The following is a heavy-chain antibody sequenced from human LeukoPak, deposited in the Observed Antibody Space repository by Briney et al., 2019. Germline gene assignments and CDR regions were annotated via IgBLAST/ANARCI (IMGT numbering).Heavy chain of an antibody. V-gene: IGHV4-39*07. CDR2: IYYSGST. CDR1: GGSISSSSYY. Sequence: SETLSLTCTVSGGSISSSSYYWGWIRQPPVKGLEWIGSIYYSGSTYYNPSLKSRATISVDTSKNQLSLKLSSVTAADTAVYYCARDGEDTAMVFGYWGQGTLVTVSS. J-gene: IGHJ4*02. CDR3: ARDGEDTAMVFGY. D-gene: IGHD5-18*01.